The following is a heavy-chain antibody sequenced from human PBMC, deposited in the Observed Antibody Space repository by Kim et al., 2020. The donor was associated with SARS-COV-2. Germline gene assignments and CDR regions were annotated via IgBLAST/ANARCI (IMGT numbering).Heavy chain of an antibody. CDR1: GYSFTTYW. J-gene: IGHJ3*02. V-gene: IGHV5-51*01. CDR3: ARPRGPQISAKAFDT. Sequence: GESLKISCKGSGYSFTTYWIAWVRQMPGKGLEWMGSIYPGYGDIRYSPSIQGRVTISADKSINTAYVQWSSLEVSDTAMYYCARPRGPQISAKAFDTWSQGTVVIVSS. D-gene: IGHD3-3*02. CDR2: IYPGYGDI.